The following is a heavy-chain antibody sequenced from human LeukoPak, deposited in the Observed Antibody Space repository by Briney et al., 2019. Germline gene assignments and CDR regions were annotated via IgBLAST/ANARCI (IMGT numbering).Heavy chain of an antibody. Sequence: GGSLRLSCAASVFTFNNYWMNWVRQTPGKGLEWVANIKGDGSEKYYPDSVKGRFTISRDNAKNSLYLRMNGLRAEDTAVYYCARVAWPYYFDSWGQGTLVTVSS. CDR2: IKGDGSEK. CDR1: VFTFNNYW. J-gene: IGHJ4*02. CDR3: ARVAWPYYFDS. V-gene: IGHV3-7*01.